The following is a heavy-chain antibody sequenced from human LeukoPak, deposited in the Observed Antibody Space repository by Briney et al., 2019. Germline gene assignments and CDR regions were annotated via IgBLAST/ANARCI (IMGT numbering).Heavy chain of an antibody. CDR2: ISYDGGNK. CDR3: AKDSPLGAFDI. CDR1: GFTFSSYG. V-gene: IGHV3-30*18. Sequence: PGGSLRLSCAASGFTFSSYGMHWVRQAPGKGLEWVAVISYDGGNKYYADSVKGRFTISRDNSKNTLYLQMNSLRAEDTAVYYCAKDSPLGAFDIWGQGTMVTVSS. J-gene: IGHJ3*02.